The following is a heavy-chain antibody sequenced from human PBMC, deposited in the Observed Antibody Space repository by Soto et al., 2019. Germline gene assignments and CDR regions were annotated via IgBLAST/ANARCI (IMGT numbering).Heavy chain of an antibody. CDR3: ARHDVWGSYRGAFDI. D-gene: IGHD3-16*02. Sequence: GGSLRLSCAASGFTFSSYELNWVRPAPGKGLKWVSYISSSGSTIYYAVPVQGRFTISRDNAKNSLYLQMNSLRAEDTAVYYCARHDVWGSYRGAFDIWGQGTMVTVSS. CDR2: ISSSGSTI. J-gene: IGHJ3*02. CDR1: GFTFSSYE. V-gene: IGHV3-48*03.